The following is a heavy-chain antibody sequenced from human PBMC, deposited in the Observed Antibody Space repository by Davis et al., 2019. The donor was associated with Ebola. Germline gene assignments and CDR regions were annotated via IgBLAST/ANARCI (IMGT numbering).Heavy chain of an antibody. CDR3: ARQGWFGELLPNPSGYYYYGMDV. CDR1: GGSFSGYY. J-gene: IGHJ6*02. D-gene: IGHD3-10*01. V-gene: IGHV4-34*01. Sequence: PSETLSLTCAVYGGSFSGYYWSWIRQPPGKGLEWIGEINHSGSTNYNPSLKSRVTISVDTSKNQFSLKLSSVTAADTAVYYCARQGWFGELLPNPSGYYYYGMDVWGQGTTVTVSS. CDR2: INHSGST.